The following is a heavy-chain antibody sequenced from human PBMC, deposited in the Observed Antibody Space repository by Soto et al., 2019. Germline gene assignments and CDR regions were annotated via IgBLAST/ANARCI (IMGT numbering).Heavy chain of an antibody. J-gene: IGHJ4*02. CDR2: ISDSSSTI. CDR1: GFTFSTYN. CDR3: ARDDYPYYDDSSGYHFDY. Sequence: GGSLRLSCAASGFTFSTYNMNWVRQAPGKGLEWVSYISDSSSTIHYADSVKGLFTISRDNAKNSLYLQMNSLRAEDTAVYYCARDDYPYYDDSSGYHFDYWGQGA. V-gene: IGHV3-48*01. D-gene: IGHD3-22*01.